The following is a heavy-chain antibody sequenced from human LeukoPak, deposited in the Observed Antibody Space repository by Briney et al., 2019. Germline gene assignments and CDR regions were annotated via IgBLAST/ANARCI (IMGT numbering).Heavy chain of an antibody. D-gene: IGHD2-15*01. V-gene: IGHV5-51*01. CDR2: IYPGDSDT. J-gene: IGHJ5*02. Sequence: GESLKISCKGSGYSFTSYWIGWVRQMPGKGLEWMGIIYPGDSDTRYSPSFQGQVTISADKSISTAYLQWSSLKASDTAMYYCARQEYCSGGSCYTWFDPWGQGTLVTVSS. CDR1: GYSFTSYW. CDR3: ARQEYCSGGSCYTWFDP.